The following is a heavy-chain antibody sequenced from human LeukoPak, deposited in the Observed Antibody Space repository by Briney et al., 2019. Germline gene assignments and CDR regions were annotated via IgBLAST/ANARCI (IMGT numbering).Heavy chain of an antibody. J-gene: IGHJ4*02. D-gene: IGHD6-19*01. V-gene: IGHV3-23*01. CDR1: RFTFSSYA. Sequence: GGSLRLSCAASRFTFSSYAMSWVRQAPGKGLEWVSAISGSGHSTYYADSVKGRFTISRDSSKNTLYLQMNSLRAEDTAVYYCAKDPGQWLASRIDYWGQGTLVTVSS. CDR3: AKDPGQWLASRIDY. CDR2: ISGSGHST.